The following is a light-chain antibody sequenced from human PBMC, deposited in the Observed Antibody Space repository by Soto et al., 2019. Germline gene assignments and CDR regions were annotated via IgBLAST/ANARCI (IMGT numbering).Light chain of an antibody. V-gene: IGLV1-40*01. J-gene: IGLJ1*01. Sequence: HSVLTQPPSVSGAPGQRVTISCTGRSSNVGAGYHVHWYQQLPGTAPKLLIYGNSNRPSGVPDRFSGSKSGTSASLAITGLQAEDEADHYCQSYDSSLSGYVFGTGTKVTVL. CDR2: GNS. CDR3: QSYDSSLSGYV. CDR1: SSNVGAGYH.